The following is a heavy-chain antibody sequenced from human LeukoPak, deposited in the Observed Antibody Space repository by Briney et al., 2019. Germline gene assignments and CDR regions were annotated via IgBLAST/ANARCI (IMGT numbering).Heavy chain of an antibody. CDR1: GFTLSDSW. CDR2: MNQDGSAK. Sequence: SGGSLRLSCAASGFTLSDSWMSWVRQAPGKGLEWVANMNQDGSAKDYVDSVKGRFTISRDNSRNSLYLQMSSLRPKDTAVYYCATYTHWVAGDVWGQGTTVTVSS. D-gene: IGHD3-16*01. CDR3: ATYTHWVAGDV. V-gene: IGHV3-7*01. J-gene: IGHJ6*02.